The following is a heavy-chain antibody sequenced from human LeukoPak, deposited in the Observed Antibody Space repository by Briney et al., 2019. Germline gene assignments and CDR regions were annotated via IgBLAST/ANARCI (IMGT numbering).Heavy chain of an antibody. CDR2: ISGIGGST. CDR3: AKGDRDRSVDY. J-gene: IGHJ4*02. CDR1: GFTFSSHA. Sequence: PGGSLRLSCAASGFTFSSHAMSWVRQAPGKGLQWVSAISGIGGSTYYADSVKGRFTISRDNSKNTLYLQMNSLRAEDTAVYYCAKGDRDRSVDYWGQGTLVTVSS. V-gene: IGHV3-23*01. D-gene: IGHD3-10*01.